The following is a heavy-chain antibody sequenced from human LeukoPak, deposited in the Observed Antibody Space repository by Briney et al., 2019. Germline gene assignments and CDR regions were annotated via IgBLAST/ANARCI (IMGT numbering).Heavy chain of an antibody. V-gene: IGHV3-7*04. Sequence: GGSLRLSCGVPGFTFSYYWMTWVRQSPGKGLEWVATINQDGSQKFYVDSVKGRFIISRDNAENSLDLPMNSLRAEDTAAYYCAREIWGRFDYWGLGTLVTVSS. D-gene: IGHD3-16*01. CDR3: AREIWGRFDY. J-gene: IGHJ4*02. CDR2: INQDGSQK. CDR1: GFTFSYYW.